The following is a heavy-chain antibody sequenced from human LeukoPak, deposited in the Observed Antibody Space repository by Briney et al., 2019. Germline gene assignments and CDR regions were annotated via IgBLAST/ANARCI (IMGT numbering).Heavy chain of an antibody. V-gene: IGHV3-30*03. Sequence: PGGSLRLSCAASGFTFSSYGMHWVRQAPGKGLEWVAVISYDGSNKYYADSVKGRFTISRDNSKNTLYLQMNSPRAEDTAVYYCAIPHWYASYGDYEKVFDYWGQGTLVTVSS. J-gene: IGHJ4*02. CDR2: ISYDGSNK. CDR3: AIPHWYASYGDYEKVFDY. CDR1: GFTFSSYG. D-gene: IGHD4-17*01.